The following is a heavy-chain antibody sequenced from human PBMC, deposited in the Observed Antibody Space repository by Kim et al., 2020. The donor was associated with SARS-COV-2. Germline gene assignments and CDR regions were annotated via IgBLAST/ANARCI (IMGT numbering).Heavy chain of an antibody. J-gene: IGHJ3*02. D-gene: IGHD3-22*01. V-gene: IGHV4-39*01. Sequence: SETLSLTCTVSGGSISSSSYYWGWIRQPPGKGLEWIGSIYYSGSTYYNPSLKSRVTISVDTSKNQFSLKLSSVTAADTAVYYCASPSYYYDSSGYPHDAFDIWGQGTMVTVSS. CDR3: ASPSYYYDSSGYPHDAFDI. CDR1: GGSISSSSYY. CDR2: IYYSGST.